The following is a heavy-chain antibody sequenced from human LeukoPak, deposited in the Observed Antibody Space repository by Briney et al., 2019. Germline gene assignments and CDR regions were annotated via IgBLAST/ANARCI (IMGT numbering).Heavy chain of an antibody. J-gene: IGHJ4*02. Sequence: PSETLSLTCGVHGGSFSSYYWSWIRQPPGKGVEWIGEINHSGRINHNPSLKSRVTISVDTSKNQYSLKLNSVTAADTAVYYCARVHGNYASPLDFWGQGTLVTVSS. CDR2: INHSGRI. V-gene: IGHV4-34*01. CDR1: GGSFSSYY. CDR3: ARVHGNYASPLDF. D-gene: IGHD3-16*01.